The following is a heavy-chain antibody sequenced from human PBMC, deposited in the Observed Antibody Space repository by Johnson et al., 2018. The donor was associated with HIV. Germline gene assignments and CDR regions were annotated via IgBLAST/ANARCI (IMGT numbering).Heavy chain of an antibody. CDR3: RVVTGAFDI. D-gene: IGHD4-23*01. V-gene: IGHV3-30*02. CDR1: GFTFSGHG. J-gene: IGHJ3*02. CDR2: IRYDGSNK. Sequence: QMLLVESGGGMVQPGGSLRLSCAASGFTFSGHGIHWVRQAPGKGLEWVAFIRYDGSNKYYADSVKGRFTISRDNSKNTLYLQMNSLRAEDTAVYYCRVVTGAFDIWGQGTMVTVSS.